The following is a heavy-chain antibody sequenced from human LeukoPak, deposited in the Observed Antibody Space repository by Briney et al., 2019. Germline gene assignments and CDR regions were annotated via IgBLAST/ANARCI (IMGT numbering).Heavy chain of an antibody. V-gene: IGHV3-13*01. CDR1: GFTFSSYD. CDR3: ARGGSPPYYLAFDI. CDR2: IGTAGDT. J-gene: IGHJ3*02. D-gene: IGHD1-26*01. Sequence: GGSLRLPCAASGFTFSSYDMHWVRQATGKGLEWVSAIGTAGDTYYPGSVKGRFTISRENAKNSLYLQMNSLRAGDTAVYYCARGGSPPYYLAFDIWGQGTMVTVSS.